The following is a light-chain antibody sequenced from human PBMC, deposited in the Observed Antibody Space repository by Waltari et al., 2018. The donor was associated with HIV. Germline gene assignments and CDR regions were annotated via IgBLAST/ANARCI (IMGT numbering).Light chain of an antibody. CDR3: CSCVGRGYV. CDR2: DVS. Sequence: QSALTHPRSVSGSPGQSVTIPCTGTSRDVGAYNYVSWYQQHPGKAPKLMIYDVSKRPSGVPDRCSGSKSGNPASLTIAGLQAEDEADGYCCSCVGRGYVFGSVTKVSVL. CDR1: SRDVGAYNY. J-gene: IGLJ1*01. V-gene: IGLV2-11*01.